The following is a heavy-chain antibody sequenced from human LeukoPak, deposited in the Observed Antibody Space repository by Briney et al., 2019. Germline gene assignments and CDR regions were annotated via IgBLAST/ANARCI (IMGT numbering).Heavy chain of an antibody. Sequence: SETLSLTCTVSGGSISSGDYYWSWIRQPPGKGLEWIGYIYYSGSTYYNPSLKSRVTMSVDTSKNQFSLKLSSVTAADTAVYYRARDNIWRELWRYYYYYMDVWGKGTTVTVSS. V-gene: IGHV4-30-4*08. J-gene: IGHJ6*03. CDR2: IYYSGST. D-gene: IGHD3-16*01. CDR1: GGSISSGDYY. CDR3: ARDNIWRELWRYYYYYMDV.